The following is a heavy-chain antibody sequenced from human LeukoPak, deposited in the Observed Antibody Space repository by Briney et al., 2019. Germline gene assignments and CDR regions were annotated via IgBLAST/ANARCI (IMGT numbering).Heavy chain of an antibody. CDR3: ASNYDSSGYYYEGAFDI. J-gene: IGHJ3*02. D-gene: IGHD3-22*01. CDR1: GFTFSSYS. Sequence: GGSLRLSCAASGFTFSSYSMNWVRQAPGKGLEWVSSISSSSSYIYYADSVKGRFTTSRDNAKNSLYLQMNSLRAEDTAVYYCASNYDSSGYYYEGAFDIWGQGTMVTVSS. V-gene: IGHV3-21*01. CDR2: ISSSSSYI.